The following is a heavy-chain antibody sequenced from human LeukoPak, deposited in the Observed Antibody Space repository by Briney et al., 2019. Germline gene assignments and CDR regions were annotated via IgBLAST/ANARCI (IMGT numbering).Heavy chain of an antibody. V-gene: IGHV3-23*01. J-gene: IGHJ4*02. Sequence: PGGSLRLSCAASGFTVSSKYMSWVRQAPGKGLEWVSTISGSGGSTYYADSVKGRFSISRDNSKNTLYLQMNSLRVEDTAVYYCAKIAVAGYSGTYCYFDYWGQGTLVTVSS. CDR3: AKIAVAGYSGTYCYFDY. D-gene: IGHD1-26*01. CDR1: GFTVSSKY. CDR2: ISGSGGST.